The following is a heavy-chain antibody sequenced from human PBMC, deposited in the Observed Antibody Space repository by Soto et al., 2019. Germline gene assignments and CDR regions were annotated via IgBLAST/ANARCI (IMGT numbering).Heavy chain of an antibody. CDR1: GFTFSNAW. D-gene: IGHD2-8*01. Sequence: PGGSLRLSCAASGFTFSNAWMSWVRQAPGKGLEWVGRIKSKTDGGTTDYAAPVKGRFTISRDDSENTLYLQMNSLKTEDTAVYYCTAGKLYPSLDFDYWGQGTLVTVSS. V-gene: IGHV3-15*01. CDR3: TAGKLYPSLDFDY. J-gene: IGHJ4*02. CDR2: IKSKTDGGTT.